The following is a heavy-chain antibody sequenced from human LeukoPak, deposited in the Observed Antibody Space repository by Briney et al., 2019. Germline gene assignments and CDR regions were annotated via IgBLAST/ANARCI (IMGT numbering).Heavy chain of an antibody. V-gene: IGHV4-34*01. CDR3: ARGGFRELSY. D-gene: IGHD3-10*01. CDR2: INHSGST. Sequence: SETLSLTCAVYGGSFSGYYWSWIRQPPGKGLEWIGEINHSGSTNYNPSLKSRVTISVDTPKNQFSLKLSSVTAADTAVYYCARGGFRELSYWGQGTLVTVSS. J-gene: IGHJ4*02. CDR1: GGSFSGYY.